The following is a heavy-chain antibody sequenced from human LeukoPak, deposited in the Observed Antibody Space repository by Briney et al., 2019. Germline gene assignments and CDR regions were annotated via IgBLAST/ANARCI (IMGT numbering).Heavy chain of an antibody. CDR2: ICYSGST. CDR1: GGSISSYY. J-gene: IGHJ4*02. V-gene: IGHV4-59*01. Sequence: SETLSLTCTVSGGSISSYYWSWIRQPPGKGLEWIGYICYSGSTNYNPSLKSRVTISVDTSKNQFSLKLSSVTAADTAVYYCASSSSSSRGYFDYWGQGTLVTVSS. CDR3: ASSSSSSRGYFDY. D-gene: IGHD6-6*01.